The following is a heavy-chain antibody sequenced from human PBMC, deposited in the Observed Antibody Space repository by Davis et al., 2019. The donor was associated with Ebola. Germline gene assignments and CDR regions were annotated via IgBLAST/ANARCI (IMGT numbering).Heavy chain of an antibody. CDR2: IKSKTDGGTT. D-gene: IGHD3-16*02. CDR1: GFTFSNAW. Sequence: GESLKISCAASGFTFSNAWMSWVRQAPGKGLEWVGRIKSKTDGGTTDYAAPVKGRFTISRDDSKNTLYLQMNSLKTEDTAVYYCARTTFGGIIASWGQGTLVTVSS. V-gene: IGHV3-15*01. J-gene: IGHJ4*02. CDR3: ARTTFGGIIAS.